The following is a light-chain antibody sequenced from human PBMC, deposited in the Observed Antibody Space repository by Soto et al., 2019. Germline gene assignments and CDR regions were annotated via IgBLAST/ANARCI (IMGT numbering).Light chain of an antibody. CDR1: QSVGTW. J-gene: IGKJ1*01. CDR3: QQYNRNTWS. V-gene: IGKV1-5*01. CDR2: GAS. Sequence: DIQMTPSPSTLSASVGGRVTITCRASQSVGTWVAWYQQKPGKAPKLLIYGASNLESGVPSRFSGSGSGTEFTLTITTLQPDDFATYFCQQYNRNTWSFGPGTKVDIK.